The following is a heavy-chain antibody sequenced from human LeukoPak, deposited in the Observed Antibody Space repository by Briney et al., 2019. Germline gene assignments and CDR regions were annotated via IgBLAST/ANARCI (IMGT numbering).Heavy chain of an antibody. V-gene: IGHV3-30-3*01. CDR1: GFTFRSYA. CDR2: ISYDGSNK. CDR3: AREIFNGFDI. Sequence: GGSLRLSCAGSGFTFRSYAMDWVRQAPGKGLEWVAVISYDGSNKDYADSVKGRFTISRDNSKNTLFLQMNSLRAEDTAVYYCAREIFNGFDIWGQGTMVTVSS. J-gene: IGHJ3*02.